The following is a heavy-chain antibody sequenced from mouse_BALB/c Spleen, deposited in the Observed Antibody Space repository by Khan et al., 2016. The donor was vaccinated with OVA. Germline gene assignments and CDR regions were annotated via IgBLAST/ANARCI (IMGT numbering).Heavy chain of an antibody. CDR1: GYTFTSYT. CDR3: VRDGAYHRNDGWFAY. V-gene: IGHV1-4*01. CDR2: LNPSNGYT. J-gene: IGHJ3*01. D-gene: IGHD2-14*01. Sequence: VQLQESGAELARPGASVKMSCKASGYTFTSYTIHWIKLRPGQGLEWIGFLNPSNGYTNYNQKFKDKATLTADKSSTTVYMQLSSLTSDDSAVYNCVRDGAYHRNDGWFAYWGQGTLVTVSA.